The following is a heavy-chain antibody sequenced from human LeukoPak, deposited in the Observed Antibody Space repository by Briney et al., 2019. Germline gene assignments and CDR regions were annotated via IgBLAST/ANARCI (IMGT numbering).Heavy chain of an antibody. D-gene: IGHD4-23*01. J-gene: IGHJ4*02. CDR2: IHEDGSEK. Sequence: GGSLRLSCAASGFTFSRTWMSWSRQAPGKGLEWVANIHEDGSEKYYVESVKGRFTVSRDNAKNSLNLQMSSMGAEDTAVYYCVLGDGKDWGQGTLVTVSS. V-gene: IGHV3-7*03. CDR3: VLGDGKD. CDR1: GFTFSRTW.